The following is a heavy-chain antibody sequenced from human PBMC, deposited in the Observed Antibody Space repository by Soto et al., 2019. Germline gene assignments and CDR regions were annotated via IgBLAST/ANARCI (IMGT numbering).Heavy chain of an antibody. J-gene: IGHJ4*02. D-gene: IGHD2-15*01. CDR1: GFSFIDYS. CDR2: IDPSGTTT. V-gene: IGHV3-23*03. CDR3: TKDRVPDGIYSFDY. Sequence: GGSLRLSCAASGFSFIDYSMNWVRQAPGKGLEWVSFIDPSGTTTYYRDSVKGRFTIFKDKSMNTVYLQMNSLTVEDAAVYYCTKDRVPDGIYSFDYWGQGALVTVSS.